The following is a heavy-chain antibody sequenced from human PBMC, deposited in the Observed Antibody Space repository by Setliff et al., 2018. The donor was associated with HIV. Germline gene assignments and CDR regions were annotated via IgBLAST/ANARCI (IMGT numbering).Heavy chain of an antibody. CDR1: GGSIYGSDYY. CDR3: ARDRSTWNYGKNYMDV. D-gene: IGHD1-7*01. J-gene: IGHJ6*03. CDR2: IYYSGST. V-gene: IGHV4-39*02. Sequence: SLTCTVSGGSIYGSDYYWGRIRQPPGKGLESIGSIYYSGSTYYKPSLKSRVTISVDTSKNQFSLKLSSVTAADTAVYYCARDRSTWNYGKNYMDVWGKGTTVTVSS.